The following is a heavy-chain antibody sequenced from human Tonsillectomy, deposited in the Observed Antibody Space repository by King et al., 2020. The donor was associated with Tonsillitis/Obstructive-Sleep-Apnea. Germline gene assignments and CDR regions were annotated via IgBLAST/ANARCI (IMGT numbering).Heavy chain of an antibody. D-gene: IGHD5-12*01. V-gene: IGHV3-53*01. CDR1: GFTFGSNY. J-gene: IGHJ4*02. Sequence: VQLVESGGGLIQPGGSLRLSCAASGFTFGSNYMSWVRQAPGKGLEWVSVIYSDGSTYYADSVKGRFTIPRDNSKNTLYLQMNSLRAEDTAVYYCARERPISYFDFWGQGTLVTVSS. CDR2: IYSDGST. CDR3: ARERPISYFDF.